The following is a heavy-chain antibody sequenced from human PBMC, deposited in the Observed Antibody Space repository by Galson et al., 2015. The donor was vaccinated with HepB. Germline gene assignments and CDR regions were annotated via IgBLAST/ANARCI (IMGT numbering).Heavy chain of an antibody. D-gene: IGHD5-12*01. CDR2: IGSKPNNYAT. CDR3: TRLGDLSGYSSC. V-gene: IGHV3-73*01. Sequence: SLRLSCAGSGFTFSGSAIHWVRQASGKGLEWIGRIGSKPNNYATAYTASVEGRFTISRDDSKNMAYLRMNRLRTEDTAVYYCTRLGDLSGYSSCWGQGTLVTVSS. J-gene: IGHJ4*02. CDR1: GFTFSGSA.